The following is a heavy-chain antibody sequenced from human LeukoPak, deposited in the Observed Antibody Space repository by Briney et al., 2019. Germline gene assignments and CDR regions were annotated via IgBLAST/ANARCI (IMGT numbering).Heavy chain of an antibody. CDR2: VIPIFGTA. V-gene: IGHV1-69*06. D-gene: IGHD2-2*01. J-gene: IGHJ4*02. CDR1: GGTFSSYA. CDR3: ARDPGYCSSTSCRREYYFDY. Sequence: SVKVSCKASGGTFSSYAISWVRQAPGQGLEWMGGVIPIFGTANYAQRFQGRVTITADKSTSTAYMELSSLRSEDTAVYYCARDPGYCSSTSCRREYYFDYWGQGTLVTVSS.